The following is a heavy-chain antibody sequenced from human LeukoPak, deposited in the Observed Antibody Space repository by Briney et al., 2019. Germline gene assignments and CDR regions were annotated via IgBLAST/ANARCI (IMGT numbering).Heavy chain of an antibody. Sequence: GGSLRLSCAAAGFTCSYAWMTWVRQAPGKGLEWVGRIKSKTDGGTTDYAAPVKGRFTISRDDSKNTLYLQMNSLKTEDTAVYYCTTDRVMITFGGVIVIPKDYWGQGTLVTVSS. CDR1: GFTCSYAW. V-gene: IGHV3-15*01. CDR2: IKSKTDGGTT. D-gene: IGHD3-16*02. CDR3: TTDRVMITFGGVIVIPKDY. J-gene: IGHJ4*02.